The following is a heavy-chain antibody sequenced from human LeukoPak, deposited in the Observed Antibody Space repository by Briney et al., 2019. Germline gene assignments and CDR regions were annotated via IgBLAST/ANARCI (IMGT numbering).Heavy chain of an antibody. CDR3: ASQKGRIAVAVDY. CDR1: GFTFSSYE. J-gene: IGHJ4*02. CDR2: ISSSGSTI. Sequence: PGGSLRLSCAASGFTFSSYEMNWVRQAPGKGLEWVSYISSSGSTIYYADSVKGRFTIPRDNAKNSLYLQMNSLRAEDTAVYYCASQKGRIAVAVDYWGQGTLVTVSS. D-gene: IGHD6-19*01. V-gene: IGHV3-48*03.